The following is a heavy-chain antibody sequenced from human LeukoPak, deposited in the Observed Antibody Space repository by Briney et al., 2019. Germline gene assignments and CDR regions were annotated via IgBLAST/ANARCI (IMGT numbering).Heavy chain of an antibody. CDR1: GYTFTGYY. J-gene: IGHJ6*03. Sequence: GASVKVSCKASGYTFTGYYMHWVRQAPGQGLEWMGWINPNSGGTNYAQKFQGRVTMTRDTSISTAYMELSRLRSDDTAVYYCARGDIVVVPYYYYMDVWGKGTTVTVSS. CDR2: INPNSGGT. CDR3: ARGDIVVVPYYYYMDV. V-gene: IGHV1-2*02. D-gene: IGHD2-2*01.